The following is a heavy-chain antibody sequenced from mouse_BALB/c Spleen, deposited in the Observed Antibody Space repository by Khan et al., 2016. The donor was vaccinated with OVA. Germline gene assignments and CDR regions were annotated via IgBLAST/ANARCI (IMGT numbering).Heavy chain of an antibody. CDR3: ARNREPDYFDY. Sequence: QVQLQQSGPGLVAPSQSLSITCTVSGFSLTRHGIHWVRQPPGKGLEWLGIIWAGGSTNYNSALMSRLSITKDSSKSQVFLKMNSLQTDDTAIYXCARNREPDYFDYWGQGTTLTVSS. J-gene: IGHJ2*01. V-gene: IGHV2-9*02. CDR2: IWAGGST. CDR1: GFSLTRHG.